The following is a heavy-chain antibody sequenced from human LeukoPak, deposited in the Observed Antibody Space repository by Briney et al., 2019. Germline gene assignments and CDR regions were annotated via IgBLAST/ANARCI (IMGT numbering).Heavy chain of an antibody. CDR1: GVSVRGYD. Sequence: SETLSLTCTVSGVSVRGYDWTWIRQAPGKGLEFVAYIYDSGSTNYNPSLKRRGSTSLDTSTNQFSLMLISWTATDTAPYYFSRLVPKASGLYAYSSFMDVWGGGTPVTVSS. V-gene: IGHV4-59*08. CDR2: IYDSGST. J-gene: IGHJ6*04. CDR3: SRLVPKASGLYAYSSFMDV. D-gene: IGHD5/OR15-5a*01.